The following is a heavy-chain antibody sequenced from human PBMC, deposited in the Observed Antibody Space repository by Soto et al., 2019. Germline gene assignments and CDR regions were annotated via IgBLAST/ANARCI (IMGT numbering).Heavy chain of an antibody. CDR3: AKVGYYDSSGHNWFDP. D-gene: IGHD3-22*01. J-gene: IGHJ5*02. CDR2: ISGSGGST. V-gene: IGHV3-23*01. Sequence: PGGSLRLSCAVSGFTFSSYVMSWVRRAPGKGLEWVSAISGSGGSTYYADSVKGRFTISRDNSKNTLYLQMNSLRADDTAVYYCAKVGYYDSSGHNWFDPWGQGTLVTVSS. CDR1: GFTFSSYV.